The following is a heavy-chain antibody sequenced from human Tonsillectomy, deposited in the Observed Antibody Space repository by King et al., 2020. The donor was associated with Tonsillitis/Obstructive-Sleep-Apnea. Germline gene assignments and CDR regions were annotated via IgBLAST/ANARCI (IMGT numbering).Heavy chain of an antibody. V-gene: IGHV3-21*01. CDR1: GFTFRSYS. D-gene: IGHD4-23*01. CDR2: ISSSSSYI. J-gene: IGHJ4*02. Sequence: VQLVESGGGLVKPGGSLRLSCAASGFTFRSYSMNWVRHAPGGGLEWGSSISSSSSYIYYADSVKGRVTISRDNAKNSLYLQMDSLRAEDTAVYYCARGGAAVVSGVDFWGQGALVTVSS. CDR3: ARGGAAVVSGVDF.